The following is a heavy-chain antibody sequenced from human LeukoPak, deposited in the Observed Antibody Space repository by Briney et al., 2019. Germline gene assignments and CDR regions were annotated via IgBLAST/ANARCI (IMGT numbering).Heavy chain of an antibody. J-gene: IGHJ4*02. D-gene: IGHD5-18*01. CDR1: GCTFTSYG. V-gene: IGHV1-18*01. CDR2: ISAYNGNT. CDR3: ARDSRAGYSYGYYY. Sequence: ASVKVSCKASGCTFTSYGISWVRQAPGQGLEWMGWISAYNGNTNYAQKLQGRVTMTTDTSTSTAYMELRSLRSDDTAVYYCARDSRAGYSYGYYYWGQGTLVTVSS.